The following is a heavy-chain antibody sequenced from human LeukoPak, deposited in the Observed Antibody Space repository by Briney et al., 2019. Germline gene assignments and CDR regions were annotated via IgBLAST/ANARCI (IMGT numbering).Heavy chain of an antibody. CDR1: GGSISSYY. CDR2: IYYSGST. J-gene: IGHJ4*02. Sequence: SETLSLTCTVSGGSISSYYWSWIRQPPGKGLEWIGYIYYSGSTNYNPSLKSRVTISVDTSKNQFSLKLSSVTAADTAVYYCASLSYGYYFDYWGQGTLVTVSS. V-gene: IGHV4-59*08. D-gene: IGHD5-18*01. CDR3: ASLSYGYYFDY.